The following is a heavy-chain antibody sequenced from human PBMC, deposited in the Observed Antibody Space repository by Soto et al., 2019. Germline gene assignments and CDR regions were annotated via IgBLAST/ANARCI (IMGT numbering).Heavy chain of an antibody. CDR2: ISAYNGNT. CDR1: GYTFTSYG. V-gene: IGHV1-18*01. J-gene: IGHJ6*03. D-gene: IGHD3-3*01. Sequence: ASVKVSCKASGYTFTSYGISWVRQAPGQGLEWMGWISAYNGNTNYAQKLQGRVTMTTDTSTSTAYMELRSLRSDDTAVYYCARAGGVVIIPPTPYYYYMDVWGKGTTVTVSS. CDR3: ARAGGVVIIPPTPYYYYMDV.